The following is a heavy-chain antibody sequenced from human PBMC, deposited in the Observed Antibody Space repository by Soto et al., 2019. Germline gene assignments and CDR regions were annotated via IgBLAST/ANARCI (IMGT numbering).Heavy chain of an antibody. CDR2: ISGSGGST. V-gene: IGHV3-23*01. CDR1: GFTFSSYA. J-gene: IGHJ6*02. Sequence: PWGSLRLSCAASGFTFSSYAMSWVRQAPGKGLEWVSAISGSGGSTYYADSVKGRFTISRDNSKNTLYLRMNSLRAEDTAVYYCAKPDHIVGTPAAWYYYYGMDVWGQGTTVTVSS. D-gene: IGHD1-26*01. CDR3: AKPDHIVGTPAAWYYYYGMDV.